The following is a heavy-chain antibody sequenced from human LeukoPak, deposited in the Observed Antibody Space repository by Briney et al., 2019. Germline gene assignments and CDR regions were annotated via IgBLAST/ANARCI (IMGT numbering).Heavy chain of an antibody. V-gene: IGHV1-18*01. Sequence: ASVKVSCKASGYTFTSYGISWVRQAPGQGLEWMGWVSPYNGNTNYAKKLQGRVTMTTDTSTSTAYMELRSLRSDDTAVYYCARDRRLGYYGSGSYYNDYWGQGTLVTVSS. CDR2: VSPYNGNT. D-gene: IGHD3-10*01. CDR1: GYTFTSYG. CDR3: ARDRRLGYYGSGSYYNDY. J-gene: IGHJ4*02.